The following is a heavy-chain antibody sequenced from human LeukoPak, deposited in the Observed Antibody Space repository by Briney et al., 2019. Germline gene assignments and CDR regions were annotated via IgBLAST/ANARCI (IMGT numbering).Heavy chain of an antibody. Sequence: PGGSLRLSCAASGFTFSSYWMSWVRQAPGKGLEWVANIKQDGSEKYYVDSVKGRFTISRDNAKNSLYLQMNSLRAEDTAVYYCARDVYCSGGSCSASTPRFDYWGQGTLVTVSS. CDR2: IKQDGSEK. D-gene: IGHD2-15*01. CDR3: ARDVYCSGGSCSASTPRFDY. J-gene: IGHJ4*02. V-gene: IGHV3-7*01. CDR1: GFTFSSYW.